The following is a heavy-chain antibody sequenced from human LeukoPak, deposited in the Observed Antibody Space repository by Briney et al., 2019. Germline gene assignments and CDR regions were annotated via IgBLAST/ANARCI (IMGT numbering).Heavy chain of an antibody. D-gene: IGHD6-6*01. J-gene: IGHJ4*02. CDR2: MYTSGST. V-gene: IGHV4-61*09. Sequence: SETLSLTCTVSGGSISSGSYYWRWIRQPAGTGLEWIGHMYTSGSTDYNPSLESRVSISVDTSKKQFSLKVTSVTAADTAVYYCARVVRIEARRQVFDYWGQGTLVTVSS. CDR1: GGSISSGSYY. CDR3: ARVVRIEARRQVFDY.